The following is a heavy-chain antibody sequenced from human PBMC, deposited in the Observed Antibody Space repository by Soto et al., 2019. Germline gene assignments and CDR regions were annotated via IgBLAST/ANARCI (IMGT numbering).Heavy chain of an antibody. CDR3: ARYFDWIYGMDV. J-gene: IGHJ6*02. D-gene: IGHD3-9*01. CDR1: GGSISSYY. Sequence: SETLSLTCTVSGGSISSYYWSWIRQPPGKGLEWIGYIYYSGSTNYNPSLKSRVAISVDTSKNQFSLKLSSVTAADTAVYYCARYFDWIYGMDVWGQGTTVTVSS. V-gene: IGHV4-59*01. CDR2: IYYSGST.